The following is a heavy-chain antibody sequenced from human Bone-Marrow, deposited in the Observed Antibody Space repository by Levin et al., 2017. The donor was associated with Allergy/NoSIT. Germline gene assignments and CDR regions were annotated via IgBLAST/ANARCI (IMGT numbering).Heavy chain of an antibody. CDR2: INPDGSTT. V-gene: IGHV3-74*01. D-gene: IGHD6-19*01. CDR3: AREYTSGWYPPGY. J-gene: IGHJ4*02. Sequence: LSLTCAASGFPFGTSWMHWVRQAPGKGLLWVSRINPDGSTTDYVDSVKGRFTVSRDNLKNTLYLQMNSLKVEDTAVYYCAREYTSGWYPPGYWGQGTLVTVSS. CDR1: GFPFGTSW.